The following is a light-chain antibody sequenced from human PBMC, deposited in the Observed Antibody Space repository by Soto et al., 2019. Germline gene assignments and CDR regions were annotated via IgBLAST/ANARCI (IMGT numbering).Light chain of an antibody. CDR1: SSNIGAGYD. CDR2: DNN. Sequence: QSVLTQPPSVSGAPGQRVTISCTGSSSNIGAGYDVHWYQHLPGTAPKLLIYDNNNRPSGVPDRFSGSNSGTSASLAITGLQAEDEADYYCQSYDRSLSGSIFGGGTKVTVL. V-gene: IGLV1-40*01. CDR3: QSYDRSLSGSI. J-gene: IGLJ2*01.